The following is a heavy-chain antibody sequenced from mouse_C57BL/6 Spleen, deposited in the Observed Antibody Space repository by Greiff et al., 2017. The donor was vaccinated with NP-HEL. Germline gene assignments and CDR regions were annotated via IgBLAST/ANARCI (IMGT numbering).Heavy chain of an antibody. CDR3: ARYGGKSDSYGRPLYYAMGE. CDR2: IDPSDSYT. J-gene: IGHJ4*01. V-gene: IGHV1-69*01. Sequence: VQLQQPGAELVMPGASVKLSCKASGYTFTSYWMHWVKQRPGQGLEWIGEIDPSDSYTNYNQKFKGKSTLTVDKSSSTAYMQLSSLPSEDSAVFDCARYGGKSDSYGRPLYYAMGEWGKGTSV. D-gene: IGHD1-1*01. CDR1: GYTFTSYW.